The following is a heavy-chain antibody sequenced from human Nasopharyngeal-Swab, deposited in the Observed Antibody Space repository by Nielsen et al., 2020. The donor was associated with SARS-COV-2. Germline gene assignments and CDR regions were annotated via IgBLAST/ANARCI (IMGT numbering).Heavy chain of an antibody. V-gene: IGHV4-30-4*01. D-gene: IGHD3-22*01. CDR2: IYYSGCT. J-gene: IGHJ5*02. CDR3: ARDYYDSSGYYGGFDP. Sequence: WTRQPPGKGLEWIGYIYYSGCTYYNPSLKSRVTISVDTSKNQFSLKLSSVTAADTAVYYCARDYYDSSGYYGGFDPWGQGTLVTVSS.